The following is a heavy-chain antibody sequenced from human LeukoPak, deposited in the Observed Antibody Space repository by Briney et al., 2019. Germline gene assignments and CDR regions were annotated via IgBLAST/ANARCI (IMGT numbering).Heavy chain of an antibody. CDR2: IKQDGSEK. CDR3: ARGAYSSSSGGYYFDY. V-gene: IGHV3-7*01. Sequence: PGGSLRLSCAASGFTFSSYWMSWVRQAPGKGLEWVANIKQDGSEKYYVDSVKGRFTISRDNAKNSLYLQMNSLRAEDTAVYYCARGAYSSSSGGYYFDYWGQGTLVTVSS. D-gene: IGHD6-6*01. CDR1: GFTFSSYW. J-gene: IGHJ4*02.